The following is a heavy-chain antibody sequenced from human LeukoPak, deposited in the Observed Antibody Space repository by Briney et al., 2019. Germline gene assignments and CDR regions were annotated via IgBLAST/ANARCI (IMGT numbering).Heavy chain of an antibody. CDR1: GYSFTSYW. CDR3: ARQTAMGRSGDY. Sequence: GESLKISCKASGYSFTSYWIGWVRQMPGKGLEWMGIIDPSDSEAQYTPSFQGQVTISVDKSLTTAYLQWNSLKASDTAMYYCARQTAMGRSGDYWGQGTLVTVSS. CDR2: IDPSDSEA. D-gene: IGHD5-18*01. J-gene: IGHJ4*02. V-gene: IGHV5-51*01.